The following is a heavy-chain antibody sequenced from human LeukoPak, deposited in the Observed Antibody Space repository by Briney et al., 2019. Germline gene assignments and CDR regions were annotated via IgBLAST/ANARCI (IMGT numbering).Heavy chain of an antibody. Sequence: GGSLRLFCAASGFTFSRHNMKWVRHTPGKGLEWVTSISTSSSFIYYADSVKGRFTISRDNARNSLYLEMNSLRAEDTAIYYCARNYDFWSSPQGYMDVWGKGTTVIVSS. CDR3: ARNYDFWSSPQGYMDV. CDR1: GFTFSRHN. J-gene: IGHJ6*03. D-gene: IGHD3-3*01. V-gene: IGHV3-21*01. CDR2: ISTSSSFI.